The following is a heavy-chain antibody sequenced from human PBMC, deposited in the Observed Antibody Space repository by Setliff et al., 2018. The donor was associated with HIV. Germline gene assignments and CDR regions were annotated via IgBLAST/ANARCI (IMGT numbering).Heavy chain of an antibody. D-gene: IGHD2-15*01. CDR2: IYTSGST. V-gene: IGHV4-4*07. Sequence: SETLSLTCNVSGGSISGYFWTWIRQPAGKGLEWIGRIYTSGSTNYNPSLKSRLSMSIDTSKNHFSLRLTSVTAADTAVYYCARDLPELAGRSFDPWGQGIQVTVSS. J-gene: IGHJ5*02. CDR3: ARDLPELAGRSFDP. CDR1: GGSISGYF.